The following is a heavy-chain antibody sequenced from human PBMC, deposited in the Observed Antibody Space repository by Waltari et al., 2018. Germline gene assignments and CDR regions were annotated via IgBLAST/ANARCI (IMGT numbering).Heavy chain of an antibody. CDR2: IWDDGSNK. J-gene: IGHJ4*02. V-gene: IGHV3-33*01. CDR1: GFTFSSYG. CDR3: ARGPGYFDY. Sequence: QVQLVESGGGVVQPGRSLRLSCAASGFTFSSYGMHWVRQAPGKGLEWVAVIWDDGSNKYYADSVKGRFTISRDNSKTTLYLQMNSLRAEDTAVYYCARGPGYFDYWGQGTLVTVSS.